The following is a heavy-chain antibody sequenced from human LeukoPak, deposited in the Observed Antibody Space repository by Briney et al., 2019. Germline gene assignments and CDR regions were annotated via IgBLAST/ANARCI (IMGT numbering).Heavy chain of an antibody. CDR2: INWNGGST. Sequence: RAGGSLRLSCAASGFTLDDNGMSWVRQAPGKGLEWVSGINWNGGSTGYADSVKGRFTISRDNAKNSLYLQMNSLRAEDTALYYCARDSLGYGDAFDIWGQGTMVTVSS. D-gene: IGHD5-18*01. CDR1: GFTLDDNG. J-gene: IGHJ3*02. V-gene: IGHV3-20*04. CDR3: ARDSLGYGDAFDI.